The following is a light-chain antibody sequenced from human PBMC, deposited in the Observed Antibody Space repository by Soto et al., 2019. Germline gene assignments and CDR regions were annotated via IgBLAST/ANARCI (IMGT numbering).Light chain of an antibody. CDR1: QSISSW. CDR3: QQCSTYST. V-gene: IGKV1-5*03. Sequence: DIQMTQSPSTLSASVGDRVTITCRASQSISSWLAWYQQKPGKAPKLLIYKASSLESGVPSRFSGSGSVTEFTLTISGLEPDDSATYYCQQCSTYSTFGQGTKVEIK. CDR2: KAS. J-gene: IGKJ1*01.